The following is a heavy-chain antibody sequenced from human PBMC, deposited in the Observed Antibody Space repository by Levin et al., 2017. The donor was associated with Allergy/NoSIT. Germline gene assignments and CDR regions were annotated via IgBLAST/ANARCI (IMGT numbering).Heavy chain of an antibody. CDR2: INSDGSST. CDR3: AREHPTEYGCFDC. Sequence: PGGSLRLSCAASGFTFSSYWMHWVRQAPGKGLVWVSRINSDGSSTSYADSVKGRFTISRDNAKNTLYLQMNSLRAEDTAVYYCAREHPTEYGCFDCWGQGTLVTVSS. CDR1: GFTFSSYW. V-gene: IGHV3-74*01. D-gene: IGHD4/OR15-4a*01. J-gene: IGHJ4*02.